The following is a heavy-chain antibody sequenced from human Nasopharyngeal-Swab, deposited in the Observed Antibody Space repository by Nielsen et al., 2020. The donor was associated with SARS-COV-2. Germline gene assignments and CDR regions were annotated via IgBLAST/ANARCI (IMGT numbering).Heavy chain of an antibody. CDR3: AKTMVYSSSSYYFDY. V-gene: IGHV3-9*01. Sequence: SLKISCAASGFTFDDYAMHWVWQAPGKGPEWVSGISWNSGSIGYADSVKGRFTISRDNAKNSLYLQMNSLRAEDTALYYCAKTMVYSSSSYYFDYWGQGTLVTVSS. J-gene: IGHJ4*02. D-gene: IGHD6-6*01. CDR2: ISWNSGSI. CDR1: GFTFDDYA.